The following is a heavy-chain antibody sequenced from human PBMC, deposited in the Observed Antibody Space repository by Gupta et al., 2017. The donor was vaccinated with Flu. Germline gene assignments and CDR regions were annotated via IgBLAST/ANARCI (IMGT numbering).Heavy chain of an antibody. V-gene: IGHV3-23*01. Sequence: EVQLLESGGGLVQPGGSLRVSCEASGFTFSSYAMSWVRQAPGKGLEWVSSISCRAVDTYYADSMKGRFTSSRDNSKNTLYLQMNTLRAEDSAIYYCAKGNYRGGGVGASDAFEIWGQGTMVTISS. CDR2: ISCRAVDT. J-gene: IGHJ3*02. D-gene: IGHD1-26*01. CDR3: AKGNYRGGGVGASDAFEI. CDR1: GFTFSSYA.